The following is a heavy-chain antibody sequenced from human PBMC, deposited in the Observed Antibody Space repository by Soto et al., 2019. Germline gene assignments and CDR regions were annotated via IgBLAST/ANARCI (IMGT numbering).Heavy chain of an antibody. CDR1: GFTFSSYG. CDR2: IWYDGSNK. V-gene: IGHV3-33*01. D-gene: IGHD3-22*01. J-gene: IGHJ3*02. CDR3: ARDEAYYYDSSGNDAFDI. Sequence: GGSLRLSCAASGFTFSSYGMHWVRQAPGKGLEWVAVIWYDGSNKYYADSVKGRYTISRDNSKNTLYLQMNSLRAEDTAVYYCARDEAYYYDSSGNDAFDIWGQGTMVTVSS.